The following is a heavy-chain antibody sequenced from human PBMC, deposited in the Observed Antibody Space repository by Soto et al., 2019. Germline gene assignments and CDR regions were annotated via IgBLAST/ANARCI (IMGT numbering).Heavy chain of an antibody. D-gene: IGHD3-16*01. CDR1: GIIFSDY. CDR3: ARLPFPWGWFDP. V-gene: IGHV3-11*01. CDR2: ISGSGRTI. Sequence: QVQLVDSGGGLVKPGGSLRLSCAASGIIFSDYMSWVRQAPGKGLEWLSYISGSGRTIYSADSVKGRFTISRDNATNSLHLQMNNLRAEDTAVYYCARLPFPWGWFDPWGQGTLVTVSS. J-gene: IGHJ5*02.